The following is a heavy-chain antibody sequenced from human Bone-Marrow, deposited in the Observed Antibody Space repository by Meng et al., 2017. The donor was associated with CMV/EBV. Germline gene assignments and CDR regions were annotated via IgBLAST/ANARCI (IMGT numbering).Heavy chain of an antibody. CDR2: FNPNSGGK. J-gene: IGHJ4*02. Sequence: ASVKVSCKASGYTFTGYYMHRARQAAGQGLEVMGLFNPNSGGKKYEQKFQGRVTMTRDTYISTAYMELSRLRSDDTAGYYCARVGLKLERRNCYFDYWGQGTLVTVSS. V-gene: IGHV1-2*02. D-gene: IGHD1-1*01. CDR1: GYTFTGYY. CDR3: ARVGLKLERRNCYFDY.